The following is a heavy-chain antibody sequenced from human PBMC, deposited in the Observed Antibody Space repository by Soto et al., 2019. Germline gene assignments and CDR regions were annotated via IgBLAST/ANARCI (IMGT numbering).Heavy chain of an antibody. CDR3: APARGGYENFDY. V-gene: IGHV3-30*03. J-gene: IGHJ4*02. Sequence: PGGSLRLSCADSGLSFSSYGMHWVRQAPGEGLEWVAAISYDGSNKNYLASVKGRFTISRDNPKNTLYLQMNSLRAEDTAVYYCAPARGGYENFDYWGQGTLVTVSS. CDR1: GLSFSSYG. D-gene: IGHD5-12*01. CDR2: ISYDGSNK.